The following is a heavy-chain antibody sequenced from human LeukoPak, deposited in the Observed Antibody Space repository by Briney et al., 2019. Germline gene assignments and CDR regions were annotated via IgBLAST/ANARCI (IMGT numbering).Heavy chain of an antibody. V-gene: IGHV3-23*01. J-gene: IGHJ4*02. CDR3: AREEEAYSGSRIDY. CDR1: GGSISSYY. D-gene: IGHD1-26*01. CDR2: TSGSGSSI. Sequence: ETLSLTCTVSGGSISSYYWSWVRQAPGKGLEWVSGTSGSGSSIYYADSVKGRFTISRDNSKNTLYMQMNSLRAEDTAAYYCAREEEAYSGSRIDYWGQGTLVTVSS.